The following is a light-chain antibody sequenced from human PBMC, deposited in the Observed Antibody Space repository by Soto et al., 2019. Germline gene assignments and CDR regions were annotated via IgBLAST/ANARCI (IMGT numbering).Light chain of an antibody. Sequence: EIVMTQSPATLSVSPGERATLSCRASQSVSSNLAWYQQKPGQAPRPHIYGASTRATGVPARFSGSGSGTEFTLTISSLQSEEFAVYYWQQYNNWPPWTFGQGTKVEIK. CDR3: QQYNNWPPWT. J-gene: IGKJ1*01. V-gene: IGKV3-15*01. CDR1: QSVSSN. CDR2: GAS.